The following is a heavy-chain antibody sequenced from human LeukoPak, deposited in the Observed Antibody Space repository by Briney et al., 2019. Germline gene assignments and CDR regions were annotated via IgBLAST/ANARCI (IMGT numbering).Heavy chain of an antibody. CDR2: IFPEGHQE. V-gene: IGHV3-7*01. J-gene: IGHJ4*02. CDR1: GFSFSSYH. Sequence: PGGSLRLSCVASGFSFSSYHMSWVRQAPGKGLGCVAHIFPEGHQESCDASVRGRFTVSRDNAKNSVFLQMNSLRVEDTAIYYCARWRWQQSEFDLWGQGALVTVSS. CDR3: ARWRWQQSEFDL. D-gene: IGHD5-24*01.